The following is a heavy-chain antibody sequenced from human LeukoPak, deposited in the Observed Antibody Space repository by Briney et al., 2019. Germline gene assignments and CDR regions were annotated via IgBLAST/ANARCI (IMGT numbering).Heavy chain of an antibody. V-gene: IGHV1-18*01. D-gene: IGHD3-22*01. J-gene: IGHJ6*02. CDR3: ARSDYYGSSGYDYYYGMDV. CDR2: ISAYNGNT. CDR1: GYTFTSYA. Sequence: ASVKVSCKASGYTFTSYAMNWVRQAPGQGLEWMGWISAYNGNTNYAQKLQGRVTMATDTSTSTAYMELRSLRSDDTAVYYCARSDYYGSSGYDYYYGMDVWGQGTTVTVSS.